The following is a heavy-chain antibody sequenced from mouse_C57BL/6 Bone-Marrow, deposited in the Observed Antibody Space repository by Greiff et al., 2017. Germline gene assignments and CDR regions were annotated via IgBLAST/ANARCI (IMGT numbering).Heavy chain of an antibody. D-gene: IGHD3-2*02. J-gene: IGHJ3*01. CDR3: VRQLRLGFAY. Sequence: EVKVIESGGGLVQPKGSLKLSCAASGFSFNTYAMNWVRQAPGKGLEWVARIRSKSNNYATYYADSVKDRFTISRDDSESMLYLQMNNLKTEDTAMYYCVRQLRLGFAYWGQGTLVTVSA. CDR1: GFSFNTYA. V-gene: IGHV10-1*01. CDR2: IRSKSNNYAT.